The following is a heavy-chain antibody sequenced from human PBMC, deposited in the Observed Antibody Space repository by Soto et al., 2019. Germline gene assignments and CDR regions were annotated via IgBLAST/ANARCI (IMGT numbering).Heavy chain of an antibody. CDR2: ISPTSGAI. J-gene: IGHJ4*02. CDR3: ARGSAHIQVQTFDY. Sequence: EVHLVESGGGLVKSGGSLRVSCTASGFTFSDYSMHWVRQAPGKGLEWVSSISPTSGAIYYADSVKGRFTISRDNAKNSLFLQMNSLRAEDTDVYSCARGSAHIQVQTFDYWGQGTLVSVSS. V-gene: IGHV3-21*01. CDR1: GFTFSDYS. D-gene: IGHD1-1*01.